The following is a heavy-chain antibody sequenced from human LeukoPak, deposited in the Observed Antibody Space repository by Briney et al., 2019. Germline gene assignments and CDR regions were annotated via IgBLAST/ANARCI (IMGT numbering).Heavy chain of an antibody. V-gene: IGHV3-53*01. Sequence: PGGSLRLSCAASGFTFSSYSMNWVRQAPGKGLEWVSVIYSGGGTYYADSVKGRFTISRDNTKNTLYLQMNSLRVEDTAVYYCARGHGDWFDPWGQGTLVTVSS. D-gene: IGHD2-8*01. CDR2: IYSGGGT. CDR3: ARGHGDWFDP. J-gene: IGHJ5*02. CDR1: GFTFSSYS.